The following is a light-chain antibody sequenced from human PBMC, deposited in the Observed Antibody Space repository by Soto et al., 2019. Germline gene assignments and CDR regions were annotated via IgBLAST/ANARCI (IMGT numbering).Light chain of an antibody. CDR2: SNN. V-gene: IGLV1-44*01. CDR3: AAWDDSLNGYYV. Sequence: QSALTQPPSASGTPGQRVTISCSGSSSNIGSNTVNWYQQLPGTAPKLLIYSNNQRPSGVPDRFSGSKSGTSASLAISGLQSEDEADYYCAAWDDSLNGYYVFGTGTK. J-gene: IGLJ1*01. CDR1: SSNIGSNT.